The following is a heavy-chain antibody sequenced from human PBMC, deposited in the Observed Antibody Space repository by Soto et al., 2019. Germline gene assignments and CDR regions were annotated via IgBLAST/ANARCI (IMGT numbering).Heavy chain of an antibody. CDR3: ARDRSGWIDAFDI. V-gene: IGHV3-7*01. CDR2: IKQDGSEK. Sequence: PWGSLRLSCAASGFTFSSYWMSWVRQAPGKGLEWVANIKQDGSEKYYVDSVKGRFTISGDNAKNSLYLQMNSLRAEDTAVYYCARDRSGWIDAFDIWGQGTMVTVSS. CDR1: GFTFSSYW. J-gene: IGHJ3*02. D-gene: IGHD6-19*01.